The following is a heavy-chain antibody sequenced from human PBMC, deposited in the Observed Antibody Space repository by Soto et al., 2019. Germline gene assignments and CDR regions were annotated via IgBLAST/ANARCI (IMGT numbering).Heavy chain of an antibody. J-gene: IGHJ4*02. Sequence: SETLSLTCTVSGGSISSGGHSWGWIRQPPGKGLEWIGLIFHTGGTYYTPSLQSRLSVSLDLSRNQFSLKLYSVTAADTAIYYCARGTFSYGPNLHYFDFWGQGSLVTVSS. CDR1: GGSISSGGHS. CDR3: ARGTFSYGPNLHYFDF. V-gene: IGHV4-30-2*01. CDR2: IFHTGGT. D-gene: IGHD5-18*01.